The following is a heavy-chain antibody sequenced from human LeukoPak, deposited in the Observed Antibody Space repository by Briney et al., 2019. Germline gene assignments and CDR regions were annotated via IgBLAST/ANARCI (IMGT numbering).Heavy chain of an antibody. Sequence: PGGSLRLSCAASGFTFSNYDMHWVRQAPGKGLEWVAFIRYDGSNKYYADSVKGRFTISRDNSKNTLYLQMNSLRAEDTAVYYCAKGPLWYDSSGYYYRWYFDLWGRGTLVTVSS. V-gene: IGHV3-30*02. J-gene: IGHJ2*01. CDR2: IRYDGSNK. CDR3: AKGPLWYDSSGYYYRWYFDL. D-gene: IGHD3-22*01. CDR1: GFTFSNYD.